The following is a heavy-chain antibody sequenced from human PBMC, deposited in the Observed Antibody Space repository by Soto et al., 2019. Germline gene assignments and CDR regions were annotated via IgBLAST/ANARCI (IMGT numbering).Heavy chain of an antibody. J-gene: IGHJ4*02. CDR3: ARRGGGYSGTYLGYFDY. Sequence: QVQLVESGGGVVQPGRSLRLSCAASGFTFCSFPMHWVRQAPGKGLEWVAVISYDGSNEYYADSVKGRFTISRDNFKNTLYLQMNSLRAEDTAVYYCARRGGGYSGTYLGYFDYWGQGTLVTVSS. CDR1: GFTFCSFP. D-gene: IGHD1-26*01. V-gene: IGHV3-30-3*01. CDR2: ISYDGSNE.